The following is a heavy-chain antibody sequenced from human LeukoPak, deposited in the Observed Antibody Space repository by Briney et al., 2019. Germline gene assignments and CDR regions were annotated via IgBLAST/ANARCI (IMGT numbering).Heavy chain of an antibody. J-gene: IGHJ3*02. CDR3: ARGGSYLSAFDI. CDR1: GYTFTSYH. Sequence: ASVKVSCKASGYTFTSYHMHWVRQAPGQGLEWMGIINPSGGTTNYAQKFRGRVTMTRDMSTSTVYMELSSLRSEDTAVYYCARGGSYLSAFDIWGQGTMVTVSS. CDR2: INPSGGTT. D-gene: IGHD1-26*01. V-gene: IGHV1-46*01.